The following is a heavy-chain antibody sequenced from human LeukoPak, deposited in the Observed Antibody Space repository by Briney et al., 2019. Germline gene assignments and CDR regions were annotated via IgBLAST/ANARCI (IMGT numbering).Heavy chain of an antibody. CDR3: AKVPTSFYTASWGFDN. V-gene: IGHV3-23*01. J-gene: IGHJ4*02. Sequence: GGSLRLSCAASGFTVTNNYMCWVRQAPGKGLEWVSAISGSESSTYYADSVRGRFTISRDNSKNTLYLQMNSLRSEDTAVYYCAKVPTSFYTASWGFDNWGQGTLVTVSS. CDR1: GFTVTNNY. CDR2: ISGSESST. D-gene: IGHD5-18*01.